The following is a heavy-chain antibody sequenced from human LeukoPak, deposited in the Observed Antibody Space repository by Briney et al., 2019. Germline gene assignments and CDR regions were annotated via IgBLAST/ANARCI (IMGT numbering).Heavy chain of an antibody. CDR2: IKQDRSEK. J-gene: IGHJ4*02. V-gene: IGHV3-7*01. CDR3: LATAGVFAY. D-gene: IGHD2-15*01. Sequence: GGSLRLSCAASGFTFSNYWMSWVRQAPGKGLEWVANIKQDRSEKYYVDSVKGRFTISRDNAKNSLYLQMNRLRPEDTAVYYCLATAGVFAYWGQGTLVAVSS. CDR1: GFTFSNYW.